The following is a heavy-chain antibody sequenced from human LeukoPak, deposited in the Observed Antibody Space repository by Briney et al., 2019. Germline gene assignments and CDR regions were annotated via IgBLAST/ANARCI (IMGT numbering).Heavy chain of an antibody. D-gene: IGHD2-15*01. CDR3: ARGGLYWHI. V-gene: IGHV3-7*04. CDR2: IKQDGSEK. CDR1: GFTFRSYA. Sequence: GGSLRLSCAASGFTFRSYAMTWVRQAPGKGLEWVANIKQDGSEKNYVDSVKGRFTISRDNSKNSLYLQMNSLRAEDTALYYCARGGLYWHIWGQGTMVTVSS. J-gene: IGHJ3*02.